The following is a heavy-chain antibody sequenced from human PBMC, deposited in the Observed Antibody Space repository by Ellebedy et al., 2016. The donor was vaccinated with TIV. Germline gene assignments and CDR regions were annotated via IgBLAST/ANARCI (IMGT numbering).Heavy chain of an antibody. CDR2: IYHSGST. CDR3: ARGAYEVITTLQY. J-gene: IGHJ4*02. D-gene: IGHD2/OR15-2a*01. Sequence: MPSETLSLTCAVSGGSIRNDNWWSWVRQPPGKGLEWIGEIYHSGSTNYNPSLTSRVTITVDKSKNQLSLKLSSVTAADTAVHYCARGAYEVITTLQYWGQGTLVRVSS. V-gene: IGHV4-4*02. CDR1: GGSIRNDNW.